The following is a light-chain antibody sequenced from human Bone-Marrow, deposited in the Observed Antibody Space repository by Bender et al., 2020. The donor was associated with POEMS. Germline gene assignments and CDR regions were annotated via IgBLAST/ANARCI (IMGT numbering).Light chain of an antibody. CDR3: QVWDTLTYHYV. CDR1: NYDVGSYHL. V-gene: IGLV2-14*02. CDR2: EGT. Sequence: QSALTQPPSASGSPGQSVTISCTGTNYDVGSYHLVSWYQQQPGKVPKLIIYEGTKRPSGVSNRFSGSKSGNTATLTISRVEAGDEADYYCQVWDTLTYHYVFGTGTQVTVL. J-gene: IGLJ1*01.